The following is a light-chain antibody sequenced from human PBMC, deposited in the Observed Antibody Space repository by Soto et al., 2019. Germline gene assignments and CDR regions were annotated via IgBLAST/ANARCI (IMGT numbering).Light chain of an antibody. CDR2: ASS. J-gene: IGKJ5*01. CDR1: QSISGY. CDR3: QQSYSTPT. Sequence: DIQMTQSPSSLSASVGDRVTITCRASQSISGYLNWYQQKPGKAPKLLIYASSSLQSGVPSRFSGSGSGTDFTFTIRILQPEDFATYYCQQSYSTPTFGQGTRLDIK. V-gene: IGKV1-39*01.